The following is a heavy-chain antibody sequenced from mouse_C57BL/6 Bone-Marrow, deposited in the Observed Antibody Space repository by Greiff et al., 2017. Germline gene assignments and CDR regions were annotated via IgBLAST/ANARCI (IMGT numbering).Heavy chain of an antibody. Sequence: QVQLQQSGAELARPGASVKLSCKASGYTFTSYGISWVKQRTGQGLEWIGEIYPRSGNTYYNEKFKGKATLTADKSSSTAYMELRSLTSEDAAVYFCARTEIYYYGSSPAWFAYWGQGTLVTVSA. D-gene: IGHD1-1*01. CDR2: IYPRSGNT. V-gene: IGHV1-81*01. CDR3: ARTEIYYYGSSPAWFAY. J-gene: IGHJ3*01. CDR1: GYTFTSYG.